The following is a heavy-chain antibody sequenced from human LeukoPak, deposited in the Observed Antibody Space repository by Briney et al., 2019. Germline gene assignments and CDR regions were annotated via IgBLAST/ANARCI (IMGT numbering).Heavy chain of an antibody. Sequence: PGGSLGLSCAASGFTLSSYAMSWVRQAPGKGLEWVSAISGSGGSTYYADSVKGRFTISRDNSKNTLYLQMNSLRAEDTAVYYCAKSAHKYYYDSSGPFDYWGQGTLVTVSS. V-gene: IGHV3-23*01. CDR2: ISGSGGST. D-gene: IGHD3-22*01. CDR3: AKSAHKYYYDSSGPFDY. CDR1: GFTLSSYA. J-gene: IGHJ4*02.